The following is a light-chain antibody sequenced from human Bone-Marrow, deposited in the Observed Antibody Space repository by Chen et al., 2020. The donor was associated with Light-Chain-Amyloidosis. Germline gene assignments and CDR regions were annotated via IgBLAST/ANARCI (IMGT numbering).Light chain of an antibody. V-gene: IGLV3-21*01. J-gene: IGLJ2*01. CDR2: YDS. CDR1: NIGSKS. Sequence: SYLLTPPPSVSVAPGKTARITCGGNNIGSKSVYWYQQKPGQAPVLVIYYDSDRPSGIPERFSGSSSGTTATLTISGVQAEDEADYHCQSADSSGTYDVIFGGGTKLTVL. CDR3: QSADSSGTYDVI.